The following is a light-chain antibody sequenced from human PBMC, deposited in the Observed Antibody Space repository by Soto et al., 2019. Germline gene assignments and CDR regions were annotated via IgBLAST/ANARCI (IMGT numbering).Light chain of an antibody. J-gene: IGLJ3*02. V-gene: IGLV7-43*01. CDR2: STS. CDR3: LLNTGDAWV. Sequence: QAVVTQEPSLTVSPGGTVTLTCASSTGAVTRDSYSNWFQQKPGQTPRALIYSTSQKHSWTPARFSGSLFGGKAALTLSAVQPEDEADYYCLLNTGDAWVFGGGTKLPVL. CDR1: TGAVTRDSY.